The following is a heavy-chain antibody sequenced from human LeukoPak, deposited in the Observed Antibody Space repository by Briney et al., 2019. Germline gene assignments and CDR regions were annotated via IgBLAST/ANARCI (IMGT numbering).Heavy chain of an antibody. Sequence: PSGTLSLTCAVYGGSFSGYYWSWIRQPPGKGLEWIGEINHSGSTNYNPSLKSRVTISVDTSKNQFSLKLSSVTAADTAVYYCARSLGRNDILTGYYTDWGQGTLVTVSS. CDR2: INHSGST. V-gene: IGHV4-34*01. D-gene: IGHD3-9*01. CDR3: ARSLGRNDILTGYYTD. CDR1: GGSFSGYY. J-gene: IGHJ4*02.